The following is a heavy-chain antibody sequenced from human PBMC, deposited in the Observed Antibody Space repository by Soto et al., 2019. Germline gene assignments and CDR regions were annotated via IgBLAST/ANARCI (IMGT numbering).Heavy chain of an antibody. D-gene: IGHD3-22*01. V-gene: IGHV3-33*01. J-gene: IGHJ4*02. CDR2: IWYDGSNK. Sequence: QVQLVESGGGVVQPGRSLRLSCAASGFTFSSYGMHWVRQAPGKGLEWVAVIWYDGSNKYYADSVKGRFTISRDNSKNTLYLQMISLRAEDTAVYYCARDGGGYYDSSGYYPTSTFTTLNFDYWGQGTLVTVSS. CDR3: ARDGGGYYDSSGYYPTSTFTTLNFDY. CDR1: GFTFSSYG.